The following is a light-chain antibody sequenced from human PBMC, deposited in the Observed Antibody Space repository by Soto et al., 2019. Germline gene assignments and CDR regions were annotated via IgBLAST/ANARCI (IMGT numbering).Light chain of an antibody. V-gene: IGLV1-44*01. Sequence: QHVLTQPPSASGTPGQRVTIYCSGSSSNIGSNTVNWYQQVPGTAPKLLIYNNNQRPSGVPDRFSGSKSGTSVSLAISGLQSEDEADYYCAAWDDSLNGVIFGGGTKLTVL. CDR1: SSNIGSNT. J-gene: IGLJ2*01. CDR2: NNN. CDR3: AAWDDSLNGVI.